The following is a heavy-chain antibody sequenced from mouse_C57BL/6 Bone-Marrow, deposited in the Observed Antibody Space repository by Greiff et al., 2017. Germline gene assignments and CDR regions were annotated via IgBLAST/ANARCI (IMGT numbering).Heavy chain of an antibody. J-gene: IGHJ4*01. Sequence: VQLQQSGAELARPGASVKLSCKASGYTFTSYGISWVKQRTGQGLEWIGEIYPRSGNTYYNEKFKGKATLTADKSSSTAYMELRSLTSEDSAVYFCARWPSVLRRYAMDYWGQGTSVTVSS. V-gene: IGHV1-81*01. CDR3: ARWPSVLRRYAMDY. D-gene: IGHD1-2*01. CDR1: GYTFTSYG. CDR2: IYPRSGNT.